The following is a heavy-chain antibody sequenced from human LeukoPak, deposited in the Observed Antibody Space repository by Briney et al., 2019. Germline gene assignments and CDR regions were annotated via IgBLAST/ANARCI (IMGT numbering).Heavy chain of an antibody. J-gene: IGHJ5*02. CDR1: GFTFSTYT. Sequence: PGGSLRLSCAASGFTFSTYTMSWVRQAPGKGLEWVSAISGSNGNTYYADSVKGRFTISRDDSKNTLFLQMHSLRADDTAVYHCEKDLYTNTWGWFDPWGQGTQVTVSS. V-gene: IGHV3-23*01. D-gene: IGHD3-16*01. CDR3: EKDLYTNTWGWFDP. CDR2: ISGSNGNT.